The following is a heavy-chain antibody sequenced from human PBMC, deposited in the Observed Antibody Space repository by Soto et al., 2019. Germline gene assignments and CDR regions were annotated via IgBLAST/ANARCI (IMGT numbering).Heavy chain of an antibody. CDR1: GFTFSSYS. CDR3: ARCDIVATIGSSFDY. CDR2: ISSSSSYI. D-gene: IGHD5-12*01. J-gene: IGHJ4*02. Sequence: GGSLRLSCAASGFTFSSYSMNWVRQAPGKGLEWVSSISSSSSYIYYADSVKGRFTISRDNAKNSLYLQMNSLRAEDTAVYYCARCDIVATIGSSFDYWGQGTLVTVSS. V-gene: IGHV3-21*01.